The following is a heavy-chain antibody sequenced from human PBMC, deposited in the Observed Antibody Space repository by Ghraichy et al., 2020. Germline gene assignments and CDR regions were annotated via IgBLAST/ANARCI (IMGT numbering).Heavy chain of an antibody. D-gene: IGHD6-13*01. J-gene: IGHJ2*01. CDR1: GGSISSYY. V-gene: IGHV4-59*01. CDR3: ARSGMAAAGFWYFDL. CDR2: IYYSGST. Sequence: SETLSLTCTVSGGSISSYYWNWIRQPPGKGLEWIGYIYYSGSTNYNPSLKSRVTISVDTSKNQFSLKLSSVTAADTALYYCARSGMAAAGFWYFDLWGRGTLVTVSS.